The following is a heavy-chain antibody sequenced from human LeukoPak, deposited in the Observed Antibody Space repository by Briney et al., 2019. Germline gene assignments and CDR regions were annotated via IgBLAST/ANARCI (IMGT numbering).Heavy chain of an antibody. CDR2: INGGGSST. J-gene: IGHJ4*02. CDR3: ARGPSSNWGDFDY. Sequence: PGGSLRLSCAASGFTFSSYWMHWVRQAPGKGLVWVSRINGGGSSTNYADSVKGRFTISRDNAKNTLYLQMNSLRGEDTAVYYCARGPSSNWGDFDYRGQGTLVIAPS. CDR1: GFTFSSYW. D-gene: IGHD7-27*01. V-gene: IGHV3-74*01.